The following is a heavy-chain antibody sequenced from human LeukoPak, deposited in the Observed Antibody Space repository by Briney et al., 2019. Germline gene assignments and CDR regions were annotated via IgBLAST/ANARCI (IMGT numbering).Heavy chain of an antibody. CDR3: ARGSYGGFDY. V-gene: IGHV3-30*19. Sequence: GGSLRLSCAASGFTFSSYGMHWARRAPGKGLEWVAVISYDGSNKYYADSVKGRFTISRDNSKNTLYLQMDSLRAEDTAVYYCARGSYGGFDYWGQGTLVTVSS. CDR2: ISYDGSNK. D-gene: IGHD1-26*01. CDR1: GFTFSSYG. J-gene: IGHJ4*02.